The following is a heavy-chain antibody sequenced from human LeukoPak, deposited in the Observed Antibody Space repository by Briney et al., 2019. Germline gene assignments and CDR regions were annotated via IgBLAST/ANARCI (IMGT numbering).Heavy chain of an antibody. CDR2: IGGGGGRT. CDR1: GFSFSSYA. D-gene: IGHD3-22*01. Sequence: GGSLRLSCTASGFSFSSYAMSWVRQAPGKGLEWVSLIGGGGGRTNYADSVKGRFTISRDNSKHTLFLQMNSLRAEDTAVYYCAKASIIVVVTQAFDIWGQGTMVTVSS. CDR3: AKASIIVVVTQAFDI. V-gene: IGHV3-23*01. J-gene: IGHJ3*02.